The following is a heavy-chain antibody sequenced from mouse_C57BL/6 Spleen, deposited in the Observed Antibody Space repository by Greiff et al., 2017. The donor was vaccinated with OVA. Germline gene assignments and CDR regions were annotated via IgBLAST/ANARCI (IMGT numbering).Heavy chain of an antibody. D-gene: IGHD1-1*01. CDR1: GYTFTSYW. J-gene: IGHJ1*03. CDR2: IYPGSGST. V-gene: IGHV1-55*01. Sequence: QVQLKQPGAELVKPGASVKMSCKASGYTFTSYWITWVKQRPGQGLEWIGDIYPGSGSTNYNEKFKSKATLTVDTSSSTAYMQLSSLTSEDSAVYYCARSGTTVVARGYWYFDVWGTGTTVTVSS. CDR3: ARSGTTVVARGYWYFDV.